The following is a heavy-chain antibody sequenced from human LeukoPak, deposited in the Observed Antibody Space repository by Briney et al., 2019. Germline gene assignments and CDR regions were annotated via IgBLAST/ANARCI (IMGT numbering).Heavy chain of an antibody. CDR2: ISGIGSST. Sequence: PGGSMRPSCAASGFTFTSYAMSWVRQAPGEGRGWVSAISGIGSSTYYADSGKGRYTISRDNPKNALYLQMNSLRAEDTAVYYCAILGLHYYDSSGYVDYWGQGTLVTVSS. CDR3: AILGLHYYDSSGYVDY. J-gene: IGHJ4*02. CDR1: GFTFTSYA. V-gene: IGHV3-23*01. D-gene: IGHD3-22*01.